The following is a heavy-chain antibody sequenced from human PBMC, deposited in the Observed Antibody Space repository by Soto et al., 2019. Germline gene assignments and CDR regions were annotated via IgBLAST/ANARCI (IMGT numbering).Heavy chain of an antibody. CDR3: ARHGPN. Sequence: QLQLQESGPGLVKPSETLSLTCTVSGVSISNSSYYWGWIRRPPGKRLEWIGTIYYSGITYYNPSINSRVTISVDTSKIQLSLKLTSVTAADTAVYYCARHGPNWGQGTLVTVSS. CDR1: GVSISNSSYY. J-gene: IGHJ4*02. V-gene: IGHV4-39*01. CDR2: IYYSGIT.